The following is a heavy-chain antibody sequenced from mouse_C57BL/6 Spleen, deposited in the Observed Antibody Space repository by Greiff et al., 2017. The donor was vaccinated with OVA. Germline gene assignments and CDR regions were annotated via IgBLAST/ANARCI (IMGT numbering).Heavy chain of an antibody. CDR3: ARSDGYIRGDY. CDR1: GYAFSSYW. J-gene: IGHJ2*01. D-gene: IGHD2-3*01. V-gene: IGHV1-80*01. CDR2: IYPGDGDT. Sequence: VKLMESGAELVKPGASVKISCKASGYAFSSYWMNWVKQRPGKGLEWIGQIYPGDGDTNYNGKFKGKATLTADKSSSTAYMQLSSLTSEDSAVYFCARSDGYIRGDYWGQGTTLTVSS.